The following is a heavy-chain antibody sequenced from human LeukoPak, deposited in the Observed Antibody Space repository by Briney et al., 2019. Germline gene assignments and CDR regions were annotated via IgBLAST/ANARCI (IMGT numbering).Heavy chain of an antibody. Sequence: GMVSWWTSGETVTSVALRGGRHTTRQRLEWMGWMNAGNGNTKHSRKFQGRVTITRDTSASTAYMELSSLRSEDTAVYYCASSTGSSGWLDFSYYYYGMDVWGQGTTVTVSS. CDR1: GETVTSVA. CDR2: MNAGNGNT. CDR3: ASSTGSSGWLDFSYYYYGMDV. V-gene: IGHV1-3*01. D-gene: IGHD6-19*01. J-gene: IGHJ6*02.